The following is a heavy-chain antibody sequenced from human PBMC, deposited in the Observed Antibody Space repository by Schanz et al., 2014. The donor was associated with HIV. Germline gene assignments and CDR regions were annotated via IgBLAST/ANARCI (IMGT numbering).Heavy chain of an antibody. V-gene: IGHV3-33*06. CDR1: GFTFSSYA. Sequence: QVQLVESGGSVVQPGRSLRLSCAASGFTFSSYAMHWVRQAPGKGLEWVAVIWFDGTNKFYADSVKGRFTISRDNSRNTLYLQMNSLRAEDTAVYYCAKVTPLRCLDYWGQGTLVTVSS. J-gene: IGHJ4*02. D-gene: IGHD4-17*01. CDR2: IWFDGTNK. CDR3: AKVTPLRCLDY.